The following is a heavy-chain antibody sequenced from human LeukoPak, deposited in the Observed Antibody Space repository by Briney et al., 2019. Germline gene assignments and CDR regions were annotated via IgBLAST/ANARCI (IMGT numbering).Heavy chain of an antibody. CDR3: AKEGGRGSILPQAPDY. CDR2: ISYDGSNK. CDR1: GFTFSSYG. J-gene: IGHJ4*02. V-gene: IGHV3-30*18. Sequence: GGSLRLSCAASGFTFSSYGMHWVRQAPGKGLEWVAVISYDGSNKYYADSVKGRFTISRDNSKNTLYLQMNSLRAEDTAVYYCAKEGGRGSILPQAPDYWGQGTLVTVSS. D-gene: IGHD3-16*01.